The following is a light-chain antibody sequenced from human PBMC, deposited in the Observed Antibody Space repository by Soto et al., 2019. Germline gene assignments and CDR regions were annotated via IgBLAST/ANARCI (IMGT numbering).Light chain of an antibody. Sequence: GSQSLGSCSAWVQEKXRKALKRLTSESSXSHSGVSSRFRTTGSGTEFTLTTSSLRTDDFATYYCQQYDSYSWTFGPGTKVDIK. CDR3: QQYDSYSWT. V-gene: IGKV1-5*01. CDR2: ESS. J-gene: IGKJ1*01. CDR1: QSLGSC.